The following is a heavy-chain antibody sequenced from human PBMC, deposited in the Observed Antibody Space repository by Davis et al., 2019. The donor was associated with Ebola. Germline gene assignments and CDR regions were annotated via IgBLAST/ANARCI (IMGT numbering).Heavy chain of an antibody. CDR2: IYYSGST. J-gene: IGHJ5*02. CDR3: ARTDYDIWSGYYTDNWFDP. Sequence: SETLSLTCTVSGGSISSGDYYWSWIRQPPGKGLEWIGYIYYSGSTYYNPSLKSRVTISVNTSKNQFLLKLSPVTAADTAVYYCARTDYDIWSGYYTDNWFDPWGQGTLVTVSS. CDR1: GGSISSGDYY. V-gene: IGHV4-30-4*02. D-gene: IGHD3-3*01.